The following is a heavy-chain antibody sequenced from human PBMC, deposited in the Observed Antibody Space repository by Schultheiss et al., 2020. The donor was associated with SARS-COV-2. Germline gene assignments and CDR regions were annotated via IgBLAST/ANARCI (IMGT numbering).Heavy chain of an antibody. V-gene: IGHV4-38-2*01. Sequence: SETLSLTCAVSGYSISSGYYWGWIRQPPGKGLEWIGYIYYRGNTNYNPSLKSRVTISVDTSKTQFSLKLSSVTAADTAVYYCARARITIFGVVIIYFDYWGQGTLVTVSS. CDR3: ARARITIFGVVIIYFDY. CDR1: GYSISSGYY. J-gene: IGHJ4*02. CDR2: IYYRGNT. D-gene: IGHD3-3*01.